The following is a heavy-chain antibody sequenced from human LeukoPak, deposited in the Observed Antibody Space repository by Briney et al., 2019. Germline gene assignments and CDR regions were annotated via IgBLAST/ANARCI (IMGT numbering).Heavy chain of an antibody. CDR2: ISAYNGNT. Sequence: ASVTVSCKASGYTFTSYGISWVRQAPGQGLEWMGWISAYNGNTNYAQKLQGRVTMTTDTSTSTADMELRSLRSDDTAVYYCARDPDSTTSDYWGQGTLVTVSS. CDR3: ARDPDSTTSDY. J-gene: IGHJ4*02. CDR1: GYTFTSYG. D-gene: IGHD2/OR15-2a*01. V-gene: IGHV1-18*01.